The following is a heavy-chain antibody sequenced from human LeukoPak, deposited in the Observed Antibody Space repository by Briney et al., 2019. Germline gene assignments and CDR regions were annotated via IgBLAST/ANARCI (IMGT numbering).Heavy chain of an antibody. D-gene: IGHD1-26*01. V-gene: IGHV1-2*02. CDR3: ARGSIVGATFDYFDY. Sequence: ASVKVSCKASGYTFTGYYIHWVRQAPGQGLEWMGWINPNSGGTNYAQKFQGRVTMTRDTSISTAYMDLSRLRSDDTAVYYCARGSIVGATFDYFDYLGQGTLVTVSS. CDR1: GYTFTGYY. J-gene: IGHJ4*02. CDR2: INPNSGGT.